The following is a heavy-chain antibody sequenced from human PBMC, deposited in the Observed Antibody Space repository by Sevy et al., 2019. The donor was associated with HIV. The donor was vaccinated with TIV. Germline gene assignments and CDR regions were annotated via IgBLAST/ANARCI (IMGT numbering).Heavy chain of an antibody. V-gene: IGHV3-30*04. CDR2: ISYNGRNQ. Sequence: EGCLRLSCAASGFSLSDHAVSWVRQTPGKGLEWLAVISYNGRNQYYADSVKGRFTISKDDSKNTLYLQLNSLRAEDTAVYYCARFVGYCSGGRCSIIDFWGQGTLVTVSS. D-gene: IGHD2-15*01. J-gene: IGHJ4*02. CDR1: GFSLSDHA. CDR3: ARFVGYCSGGRCSIIDF.